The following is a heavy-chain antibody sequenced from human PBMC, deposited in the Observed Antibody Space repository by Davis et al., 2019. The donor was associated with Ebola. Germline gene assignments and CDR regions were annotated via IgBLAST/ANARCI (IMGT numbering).Heavy chain of an antibody. V-gene: IGHV7-4-1*02. CDR2: INTNTGSP. CDR3: ARSHPGSYSDFDY. J-gene: IGHJ4*02. Sequence: ASVKVSCKASGYTFTSYAMNWVRQAPGQGLEWMGWINTNTGSPTYAQGSTGRFVFSLDTSVSTAYLQISSLRAEDTALYYCARSHPGSYSDFDYWGQGTLVTVSS. CDR1: GYTFTSYA. D-gene: IGHD3-10*01.